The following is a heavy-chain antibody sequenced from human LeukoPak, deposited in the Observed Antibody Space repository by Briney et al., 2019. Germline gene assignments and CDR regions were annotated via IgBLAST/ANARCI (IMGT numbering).Heavy chain of an antibody. CDR2: IYYSGST. J-gene: IGHJ5*02. V-gene: IGHV4-59*12. CDR3: ARGRIVVVPAAILNWFDP. Sequence: PSETLSLTCTVSGGSISSYYWSWIRQPPGKGLEWIGYIYYSGSTNYNPSLKSRVTISVDTSKNQFSLKLSSVTAADTAVYYCARGRIVVVPAAILNWFDPWGQGTLVTVSS. D-gene: IGHD2-2*01. CDR1: GGSISSYY.